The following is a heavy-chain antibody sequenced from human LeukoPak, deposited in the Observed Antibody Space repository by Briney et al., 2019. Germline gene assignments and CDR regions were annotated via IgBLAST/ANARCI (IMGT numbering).Heavy chain of an antibody. CDR2: IYHSGNT. CDR3: ARDLISVAAGNY. Sequence: EPSETLSLTCSVSGYSLSSGFYWAWIRQSPGKGLEWIGNIYHSGNTYQSPSLKSRATMSVDAYKNEFSLRLTSVTAADTAVYYCARDLISVAAGNYWGQGTLVTVSS. J-gene: IGHJ4*02. V-gene: IGHV4-38-2*02. D-gene: IGHD6-13*01. CDR1: GYSLSSGFY.